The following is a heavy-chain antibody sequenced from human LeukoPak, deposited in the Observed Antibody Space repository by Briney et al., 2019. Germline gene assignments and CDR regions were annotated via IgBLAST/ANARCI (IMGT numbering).Heavy chain of an antibody. CDR3: ARLMTYSSSWYASAIGY. J-gene: IGHJ4*02. CDR2: IYPGDSNT. V-gene: IGHV5-51*01. CDR1: GDGFTSFW. D-gene: IGHD6-13*01. Sequence: GESLKISCKGSGDGFTSFWIGWVRQMPGKGLEWMGSIYPGDSNTKYSPSFQGLVSISVDKSISTAYLQWSSLKASDTAMYYCARLMTYSSSWYASAIGYWGQGTLVTVSS.